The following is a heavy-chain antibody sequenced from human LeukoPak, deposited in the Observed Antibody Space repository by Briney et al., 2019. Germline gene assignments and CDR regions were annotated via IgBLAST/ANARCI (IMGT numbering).Heavy chain of an antibody. J-gene: IGHJ4*02. CDR2: IRNDGSDK. V-gene: IGHV3-30*02. Sequence: GGSLRLSCAASGFTFSCCGMHWVRQAPGKGLEWVTFIRNDGSDKYYAGSVKGRFTISRDNSKNTVYLQMNSLRAEDTAVYYCARDRVTKQAPPGYWGQGTLVTVSS. CDR1: GFTFSCCG. D-gene: IGHD2-8*01. CDR3: ARDRVTKQAPPGY.